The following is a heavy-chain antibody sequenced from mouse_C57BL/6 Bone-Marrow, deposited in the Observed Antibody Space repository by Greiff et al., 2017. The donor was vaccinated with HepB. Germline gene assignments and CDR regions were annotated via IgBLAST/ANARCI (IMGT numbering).Heavy chain of an antibody. Sequence: QVQLQQPGAELVKPGASVPMSCKASGYTFTSYWITWVKQRPGQGLEWIGDIYPGSGSTNYNEKFKSKATLTVDTSSSTAYMQLSSLTSEDSAVYYCARGDGYYTWFAYWGQGTLVTVSA. V-gene: IGHV1-55*01. CDR2: IYPGSGST. D-gene: IGHD2-3*01. CDR1: GYTFTSYW. J-gene: IGHJ3*01. CDR3: ARGDGYYTWFAY.